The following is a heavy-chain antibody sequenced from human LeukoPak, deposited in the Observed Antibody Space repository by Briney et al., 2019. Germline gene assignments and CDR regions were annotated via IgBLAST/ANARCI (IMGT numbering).Heavy chain of an antibody. D-gene: IGHD3-16*01. Sequence: LRLSCAASGFAVSSNYMSWVRQPPGKGLEWIGYIYYSGSTYYNPSLKSRVTISVDTSKNQFSLKLSSVTAADTAVYYCARDAAGGDGGDAFDIWGQGTMVTVSS. CDR1: GFAVSSNY. J-gene: IGHJ3*02. CDR2: IYYSGST. CDR3: ARDAAGGDGGDAFDI. V-gene: IGHV4-30-4*08.